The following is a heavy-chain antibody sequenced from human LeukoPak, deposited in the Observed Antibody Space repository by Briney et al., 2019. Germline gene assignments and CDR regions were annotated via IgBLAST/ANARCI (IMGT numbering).Heavy chain of an antibody. CDR1: GFTFSSYS. Sequence: GGSLRLSCAASGFTFSSYSMNWVRQAPGKGLEWVSSISSSSSYIYYADSVKGRFTISRDNAKNSLYLQMNSLRAEDTAVYYCAREGGDIVVPAAPFDYWGQGILVTVSS. D-gene: IGHD2-2*01. V-gene: IGHV3-21*01. CDR3: AREGGDIVVPAAPFDY. J-gene: IGHJ4*02. CDR2: ISSSSSYI.